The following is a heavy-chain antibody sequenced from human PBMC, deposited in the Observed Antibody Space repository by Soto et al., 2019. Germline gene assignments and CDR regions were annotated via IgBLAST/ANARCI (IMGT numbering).Heavy chain of an antibody. J-gene: IGHJ6*02. CDR1: GQTFNRYW. Sequence: DVQLAESGGGLVQPGGSLRLSCVASGQTFNRYWMSWVRQAPGKGLEWVANIKQDGTEEYYVDSVKGRFTISRDNAKKALYLQMNSLRAEATAMYYCVRTRFASWAFNFCGMDVGGQGTTVTVSS. V-gene: IGHV3-7*03. D-gene: IGHD3-16*01. CDR2: IKQDGTEE. CDR3: VRTRFASWAFNFCGMDV.